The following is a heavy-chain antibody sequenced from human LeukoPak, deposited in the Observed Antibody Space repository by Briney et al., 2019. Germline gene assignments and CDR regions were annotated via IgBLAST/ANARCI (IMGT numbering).Heavy chain of an antibody. V-gene: IGHV1-46*01. CDR2: INPSDGRP. J-gene: IGHJ5*02. D-gene: IGHD5-18*01. CDR1: GYTFTSYY. Sequence: ASVKVSCKASGYTFTSYYMHWVRQAPGQGLEWMGLINPSDGRPNYAQKFQGRLTMTRDMSTSTVYMELSRLRSKDTAVYYCARALPHRRLMDTTMNQHWFDPWGQGTLVTVSS. CDR3: ARALPHRRLMDTTMNQHWFDP.